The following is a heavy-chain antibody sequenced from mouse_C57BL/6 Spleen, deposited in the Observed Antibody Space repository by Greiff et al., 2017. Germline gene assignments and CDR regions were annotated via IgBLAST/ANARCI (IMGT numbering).Heavy chain of an antibody. CDR2: IDPNSGGT. Sequence: QVQLQQPGAELVKPGASVKLSCKASGYTFTSYWMHWVKQRPGRGLEWIGRIDPNSGGTKYNEKFKSKATLTVDKPSSTAYMQLSSLTSDDSAVXYCARSLYYGNWSSHYFDYWGQGTTLTVSS. CDR3: ARSLYYGNWSSHYFDY. V-gene: IGHV1-72*01. J-gene: IGHJ2*01. CDR1: GYTFTSYW. D-gene: IGHD2-1*01.